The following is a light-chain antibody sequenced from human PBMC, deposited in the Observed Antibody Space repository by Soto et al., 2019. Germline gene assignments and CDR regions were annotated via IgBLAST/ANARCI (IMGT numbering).Light chain of an antibody. CDR2: AAS. CDR3: QQSYSTLGT. V-gene: IGKV1-39*01. CDR1: HSINNY. J-gene: IGKJ1*01. Sequence: QMTQSPSSLSASLGDRVIITCRADHSINNYLNWYQQKPGQVPKLLIYAASTLQSGVPSRFSGSGSGRVFTLTINSLQPEDFATYYCQQSYSTLGTFGRGTRVEI.